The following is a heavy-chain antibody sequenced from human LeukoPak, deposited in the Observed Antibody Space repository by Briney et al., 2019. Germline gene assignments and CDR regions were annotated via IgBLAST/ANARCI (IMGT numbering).Heavy chain of an antibody. J-gene: IGHJ6*03. CDR1: GGSFSGYY. V-gene: IGHV4-34*01. Sequence: SETLSLTCAVYGGSFSGYYWSWIRQPPGKGLEWTGEINHSGSTNYNPSLKSRVTISVDTSKNQFSLKLSSVTAADTAVYYCARVPRRITIFGVVIAQPYYYMDVWGKGTTVTVSS. D-gene: IGHD3-3*01. CDR2: INHSGST. CDR3: ARVPRRITIFGVVIAQPYYYMDV.